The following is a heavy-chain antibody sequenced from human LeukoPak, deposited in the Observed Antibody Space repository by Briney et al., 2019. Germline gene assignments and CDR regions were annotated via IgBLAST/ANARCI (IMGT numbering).Heavy chain of an antibody. D-gene: IGHD2-2*01. Sequence: GASVKVSCKTSGGTFSSFAISWVRQAPGQGLEWMGGIIPIFGTANYAQKFEGRVTITADESTSTVYMELSSLRSDDTAVYYCTRRGLYCSDSSCFDYWGQGTLVTVSS. CDR2: IIPIFGTA. CDR3: TRRGLYCSDSSCFDY. J-gene: IGHJ4*02. V-gene: IGHV1-69*01. CDR1: GGTFSSFA.